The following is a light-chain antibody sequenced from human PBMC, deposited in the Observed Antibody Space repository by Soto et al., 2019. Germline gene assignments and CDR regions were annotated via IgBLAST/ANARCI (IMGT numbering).Light chain of an antibody. V-gene: IGKV3-15*01. CDR3: QQYNNWPPT. J-gene: IGKJ1*01. CDR2: GAS. CDR1: QTVGSN. Sequence: EIVMTQSPATLSVSPGERATLSCRASQTVGSNLAWYQQKPGQGPRLLIYGASTRATGIPARFSGSGSGTQFTLTISSLQSEDFAVYCCQQYNNWPPTFGQGTKVEIK.